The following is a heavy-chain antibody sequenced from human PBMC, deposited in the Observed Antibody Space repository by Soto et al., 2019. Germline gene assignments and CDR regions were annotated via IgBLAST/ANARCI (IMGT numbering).Heavy chain of an antibody. V-gene: IGHV1-69*12. J-gene: IGHJ5*02. Sequence: QVQLVQSGAEVKKPGSSVKVSCKASGGTFSNYAISWVRQAPGQGLEWMGGIIPIFGTANYAQRYLGRVTITADESMTTVYMELSSLRSADTAVYYCAREATVDELCHWFDPWGQGTLVTVSS. CDR3: AREATVDELCHWFDP. CDR2: IIPIFGTA. CDR1: GGTFSNYA. D-gene: IGHD4-17*01.